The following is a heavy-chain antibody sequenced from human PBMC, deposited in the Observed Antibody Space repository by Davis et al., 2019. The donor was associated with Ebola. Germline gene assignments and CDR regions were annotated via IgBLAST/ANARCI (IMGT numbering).Heavy chain of an antibody. D-gene: IGHD2-2*01. J-gene: IGHJ6*03. CDR3: AREPRLKYCSSTSCYRDYYYMDV. Sequence: PGGSLRLSCAASGFTFNNYAMHWVRQVPGKGLEWVSGISWNSGSVVYADSVKGRFTISRDNAKNSLYLQMNSLRAEDTAVYYCAREPRLKYCSSTSCYRDYYYMDVWGKGTTVTVSS. CDR1: GFTFNNYA. CDR2: ISWNSGSV. V-gene: IGHV3-9*01.